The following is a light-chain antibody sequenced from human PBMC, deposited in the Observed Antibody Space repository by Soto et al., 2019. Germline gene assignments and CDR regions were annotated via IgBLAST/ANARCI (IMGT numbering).Light chain of an antibody. CDR2: WAS. CDR1: QSVLCNSNSQNY. J-gene: IGKJ5*01. Sequence: DIVMTQSPDSLAVSLGERATINCKSSQSVLCNSNSQNYLTWYQQKPGQPPKVLIYWASTRESGVPDRFSGSGSGTDFTLTINSLQAEDVAVYYCQQQCNLPLTVGQGTRLEIK. CDR3: QQQCNLPLT. V-gene: IGKV4-1*01.